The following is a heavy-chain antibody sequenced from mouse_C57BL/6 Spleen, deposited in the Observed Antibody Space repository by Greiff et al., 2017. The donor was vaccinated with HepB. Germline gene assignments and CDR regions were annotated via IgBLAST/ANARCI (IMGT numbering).Heavy chain of an antibody. CDR2: INPSSGYT. J-gene: IGHJ1*03. D-gene: IGHD2-5*01. V-gene: IGHV1-4*01. Sequence: VQLQQSGAELARPGASVKMSCKASGYTFTSYTMHWVKQRPGQGLEWIGYINPSSGYTKYNQKFKDKATLTADKSSSTAYMQLSSLTSEDSEVYYCARSDSNYRYFDVWGTGTTVTVSS. CDR1: GYTFTSYT. CDR3: ARSDSNYRYFDV.